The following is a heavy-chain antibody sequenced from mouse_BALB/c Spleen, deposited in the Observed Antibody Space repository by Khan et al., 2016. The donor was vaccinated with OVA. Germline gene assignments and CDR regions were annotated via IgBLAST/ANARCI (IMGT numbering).Heavy chain of an antibody. CDR1: GYSITSDYA. Sequence: EVELVESGPGPVKPSQSLSLTCTVTGYSITSDYAWNWIRQFPGNKLEWMGFISYSGNTNYNPSLKSRISITRDTSKNQFFLHLNSVTTEDTATYYCARVYGGDFDYWGQGTTLTVSS. D-gene: IGHD1-1*01. V-gene: IGHV3-2*02. CDR2: ISYSGNT. CDR3: ARVYGGDFDY. J-gene: IGHJ2*01.